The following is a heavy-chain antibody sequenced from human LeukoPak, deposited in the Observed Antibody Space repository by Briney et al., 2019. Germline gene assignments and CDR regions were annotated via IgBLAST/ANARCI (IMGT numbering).Heavy chain of an antibody. J-gene: IGHJ6*04. CDR1: GFTFSSYE. V-gene: IGHV3-48*03. D-gene: IGHD3-10*02. CDR3: AELGITMIGGV. CDR2: ISSSGSTI. Sequence: GGSLRLSCAASGFTFSSYEMNWVRQAPGKGLEWVSYISSSGSTIYYAGSVKGRFTTSRDNAKNSLYLQMNSLRAEDTAVYYCAELGITMIGGVWGKGTTVTISS.